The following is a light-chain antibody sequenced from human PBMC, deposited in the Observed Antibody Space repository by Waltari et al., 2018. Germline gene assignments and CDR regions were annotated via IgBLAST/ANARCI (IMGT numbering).Light chain of an antibody. V-gene: IGKV3-20*01. CDR1: QSVGRS. Sequence: EIVLTQSPGTLSLSPGERATRACRVSQSVGRSLAWYQQKPGRAPRLLIFGASSRATGIPDRFSGSGSGTDFSLTISRLEPEDFAVYYCQHYVRLPATFGQGTKVEIK. J-gene: IGKJ1*01. CDR3: QHYVRLPAT. CDR2: GAS.